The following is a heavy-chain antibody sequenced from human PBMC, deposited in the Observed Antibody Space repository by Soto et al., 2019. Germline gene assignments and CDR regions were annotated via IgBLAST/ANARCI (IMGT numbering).Heavy chain of an antibody. D-gene: IGHD2-21*02. Sequence: SETLSLTCTVSGGSISSGGYYWSWISHHPGKGLEWIGYIYYSGSTYYNPSLKSRVTISVDTSKNQFSLKLSSVTAADTVVYYCARTSVVTLAWFGPWGQGSLVTVSS. J-gene: IGHJ5*02. V-gene: IGHV4-31*03. CDR1: GGSISSGGYY. CDR3: ARTSVVTLAWFGP. CDR2: IYYSGST.